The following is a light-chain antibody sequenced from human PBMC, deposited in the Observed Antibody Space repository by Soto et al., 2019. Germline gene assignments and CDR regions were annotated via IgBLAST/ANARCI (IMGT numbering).Light chain of an antibody. CDR1: QSVTNK. V-gene: IGKV3-15*01. CDR3: QHYNNWLGT. CDR2: GAS. J-gene: IGKJ4*01. Sequence: EMLMTQSPATLSVSPGERVSLSCWASQSVTNKLAWYQQRPGQPPRLLLYGASTRATGIPARFSGSGSGTEFFLNISSLQSEDSAIYYCQHYNNWLGTFGGGTKVDIK.